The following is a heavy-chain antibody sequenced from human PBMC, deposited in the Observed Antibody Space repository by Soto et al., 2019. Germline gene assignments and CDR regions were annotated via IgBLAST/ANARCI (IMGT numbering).Heavy chain of an antibody. CDR3: ARECAGTCWFAY. V-gene: IGHV3-48*01. D-gene: IGHD2-15*01. CDR1: GFSVSDFS. CDR2: INRDSSVI. J-gene: IGHJ4*02. Sequence: EVQLVESGGGKVQPGGSLRLSCAGSGFSVSDFSMNWVRQAPGKGLEWISYINRDSSVIMYADSLRGRVTISRDNAKNTLFLQINRLRVADTAVYYCARECAGTCWFAYWGPRIPVNVSS.